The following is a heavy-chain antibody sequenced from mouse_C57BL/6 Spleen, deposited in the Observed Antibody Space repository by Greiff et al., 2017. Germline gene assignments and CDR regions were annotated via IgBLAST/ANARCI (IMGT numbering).Heavy chain of an antibody. Sequence: QVQLKQSGAELVKPGASVKLSCKASGYTFTEYTIHWVKQRSGQGLEWIGWFYPGSGSIKYNENFTDQGTLTADKSSSTFYMDLSRLTSEDSAVYFCARHEGSPYDYDGWFAYWGQGTLVTVSA. CDR3: ARHEGSPYDYDGWFAY. CDR1: GYTFTEYT. J-gene: IGHJ3*01. CDR2: FYPGSGSI. V-gene: IGHV1-62-2*01. D-gene: IGHD2-4*01.